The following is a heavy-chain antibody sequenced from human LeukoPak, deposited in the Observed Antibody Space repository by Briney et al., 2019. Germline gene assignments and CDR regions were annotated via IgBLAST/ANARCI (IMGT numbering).Heavy chain of an antibody. Sequence: PGGSLRLSCAASGFTVSNNYMSWVRQAPGKGLEWVSITYSDSSTNYADSVKGRFTISRDTSQNTLSLQMNSLRAEDTAVYYCVRKNRDFNAAFDIWGQGTVVTVPS. CDR3: VRKNRDFNAAFDI. CDR1: GFTVSNNY. V-gene: IGHV3-53*01. J-gene: IGHJ3*02. CDR2: TYSDSST. D-gene: IGHD2-21*02.